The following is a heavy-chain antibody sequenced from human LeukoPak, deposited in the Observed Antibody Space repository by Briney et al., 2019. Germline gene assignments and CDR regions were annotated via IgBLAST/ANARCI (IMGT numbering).Heavy chain of an antibody. CDR3: ARALFYYDSSGYIDY. CDR1: GFTVSSNY. D-gene: IGHD3-22*01. J-gene: IGHJ4*02. CDR2: IYSGGTT. V-gene: IGHV3-66*01. Sequence: GGSLRLSCAASGFTVSSNYMSWVRQAPGKGLEWVSVIYSGGTTYYADSVKGRFTISRDNSKNTLYLQMNILRAEDTAVYYCARALFYYDSSGYIDYWGQGTLVTVSS.